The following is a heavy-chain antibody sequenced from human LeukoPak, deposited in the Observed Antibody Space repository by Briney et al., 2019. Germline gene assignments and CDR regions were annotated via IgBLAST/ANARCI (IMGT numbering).Heavy chain of an antibody. Sequence: GGSLRLSCAASGFTFSSYWMSWVRQAPGKGLEWLANIKQDGSEKYYVDSVKGRFTISRDNAKNSLYLQMNSLRAEDTAVYYCASTGDYDILTGSFYFDYWGQGTLVTVSS. CDR3: ASTGDYDILTGSFYFDY. CDR2: IKQDGSEK. CDR1: GFTFSSYW. V-gene: IGHV3-7*02. J-gene: IGHJ4*02. D-gene: IGHD3-9*01.